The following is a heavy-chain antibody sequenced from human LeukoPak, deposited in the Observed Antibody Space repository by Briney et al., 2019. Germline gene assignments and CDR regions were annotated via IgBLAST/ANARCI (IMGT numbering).Heavy chain of an antibody. Sequence: PGGSLRLSCAASRFIFSSYSMNWVRQAPGKGLEWVSYISDSSSYTYYADSVKGRFTISRDNAKNSLYLQMNSLRAEDTAIYYCARDREEEARIGGMDVWGQGTTVIVSS. J-gene: IGHJ6*02. CDR2: ISDSSSYT. CDR3: ARDREEEARIGGMDV. CDR1: RFIFSSYS. D-gene: IGHD3-16*01. V-gene: IGHV3-21*04.